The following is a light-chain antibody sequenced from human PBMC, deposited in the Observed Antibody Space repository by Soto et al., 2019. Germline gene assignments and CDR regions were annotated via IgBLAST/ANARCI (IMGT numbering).Light chain of an antibody. J-gene: IGKJ5*01. CDR3: QKRHMWPIK. V-gene: IGKV3-11*01. Sequence: EVVFTQSPVTLSLSPVERATLSCRASQSFRGLLAWYQQKPGQAPRLLIYDAYNRATGIPPRFSGSGSGTDFTLTISSLGPEDSAVYYCQKRHMWPIKFGQGTRLEIK. CDR2: DAY. CDR1: QSFRGL.